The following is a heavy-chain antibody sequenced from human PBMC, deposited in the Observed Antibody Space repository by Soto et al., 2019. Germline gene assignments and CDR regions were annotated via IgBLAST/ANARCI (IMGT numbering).Heavy chain of an antibody. CDR1: GFTFSSYW. CDR3: ARDRGIADWYRWEAFDI. Sequence: GGSLRLSCAASGFTFSSYWMSWVRQAPGKGLEWVANIKQDGSEKYYVDSVKGRFTISRDNAKNSLYLQMNSLRAEDTAVYYCARDRGIADWYRWEAFDIWGQGTMVTVSS. V-gene: IGHV3-7*01. D-gene: IGHD6-13*01. J-gene: IGHJ3*02. CDR2: IKQDGSEK.